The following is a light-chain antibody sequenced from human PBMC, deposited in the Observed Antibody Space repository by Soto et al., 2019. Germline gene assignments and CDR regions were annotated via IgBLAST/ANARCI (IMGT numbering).Light chain of an antibody. Sequence: DDVLTQSPVSLPVTLGQPASISCRSSQSLVHSSGNTFLSWYFQRPGQSPRRLIYKVSIRDSGAPDRISGSGSGTDFTLQITRVEAEDVGVYYRMLYTHWPHSFGQGTKLEIK. CDR3: MLYTHWPHS. CDR2: KVS. V-gene: IGKV2-30*02. J-gene: IGKJ2*03. CDR1: QSLVHSSGNTF.